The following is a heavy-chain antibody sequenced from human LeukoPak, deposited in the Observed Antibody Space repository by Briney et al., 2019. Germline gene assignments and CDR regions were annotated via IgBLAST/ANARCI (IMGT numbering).Heavy chain of an antibody. V-gene: IGHV1-2*02. CDR2: INPNSGGT. D-gene: IGHD1-26*01. CDR3: ARGVVGATIADGVLGY. CDR1: GYTFTGYY. J-gene: IGHJ4*02. Sequence: GASVKVSCKASGYTFTGYYMHWVRQAPGQGLEWMGWINPNSGGTNYAQKFQGRVTMTRDTSISTAYMELSRLRSDDTAVYYCARGVVGATIADGVLGYWGQGTLVTVSS.